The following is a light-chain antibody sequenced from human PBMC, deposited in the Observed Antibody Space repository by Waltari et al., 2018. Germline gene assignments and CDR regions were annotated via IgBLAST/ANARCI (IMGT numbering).Light chain of an antibody. CDR1: TSNIGSNI. Sequence: QSVLTQPPSASGTPGQRVTFSCFGSTSNIGSNILSWYRHFPGTAPKLLMHSNNQRHSGVPDRFSGSKSGTSASLAISGLQSDDEATYYCATWDDSRNGVVFGGGTKLTVL. V-gene: IGLV1-44*01. J-gene: IGLJ3*02. CDR2: SNN. CDR3: ATWDDSRNGVV.